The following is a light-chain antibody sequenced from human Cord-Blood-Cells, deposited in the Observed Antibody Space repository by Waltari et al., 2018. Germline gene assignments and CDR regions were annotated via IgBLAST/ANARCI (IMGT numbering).Light chain of an antibody. Sequence: QSVLTQPPSASGTPGQRVTISCSGSSSNTGSNYVYLYQQLPGPAPKLLIYRNNQRPSGVPDRFSGSKSGTSASLAISGLRSEDEADYYCAAWDDSLSVWVFGGGTKLTVL. J-gene: IGLJ3*02. CDR1: SSNTGSNY. CDR2: RNN. V-gene: IGLV1-47*01. CDR3: AAWDDSLSVWV.